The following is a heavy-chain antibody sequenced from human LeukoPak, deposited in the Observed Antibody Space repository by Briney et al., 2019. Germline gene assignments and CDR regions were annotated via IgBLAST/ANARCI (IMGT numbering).Heavy chain of an antibody. CDR3: ARMGSGSSSSSNY. Sequence: ASVKVSCKASGYTFTGYYMHWVRQAPGQGLEWMGWINPNSGGTNYAQKFQGRVTMTRDTSISTAYMELSRLRSDDTAVYYCARMGSGSSSSSNYWGQGTLVTVSS. CDR1: GYTFTGYY. V-gene: IGHV1-2*02. CDR2: INPNSGGT. D-gene: IGHD6-6*01. J-gene: IGHJ4*02.